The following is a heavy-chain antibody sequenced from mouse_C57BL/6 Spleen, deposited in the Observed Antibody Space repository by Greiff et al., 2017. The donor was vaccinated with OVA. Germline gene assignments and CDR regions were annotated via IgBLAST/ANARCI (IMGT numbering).Heavy chain of an antibody. J-gene: IGHJ3*01. V-gene: IGHV1-20*01. CDR3: ARDGSSPAWFAY. CDR1: GYSFTGYF. Sequence: EVQLQQSGSELVKPGDSVKISCKASGYSFTGYFMNWVMQSHGKSLEWIGRINPYNGDTFYNQKFKGKATLTVDKSSSTAHMELRSLTSEDSAVYYCARDGSSPAWFAYWGQGTLVTVSA. CDR2: INPYNGDT. D-gene: IGHD1-1*01.